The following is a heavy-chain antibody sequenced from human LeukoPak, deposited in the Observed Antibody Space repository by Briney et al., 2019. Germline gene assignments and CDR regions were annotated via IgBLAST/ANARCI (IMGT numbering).Heavy chain of an antibody. V-gene: IGHV3-30*04. D-gene: IGHD3-10*01. CDR2: ISYDGSTK. CDR1: GFTFSSYA. CDR3: ARDRYSHSGNNWFDP. J-gene: IGHJ5*02. Sequence: PGRPLRLSCAASGFTFSSYAMHWVRQAPGKGLEWVVVISYDGSTKYYADSVKGRFTISRDNSKNTLYLQMNSLRLEDTAVYYCARDRYSHSGNNWFDPWGQGTLATVSS.